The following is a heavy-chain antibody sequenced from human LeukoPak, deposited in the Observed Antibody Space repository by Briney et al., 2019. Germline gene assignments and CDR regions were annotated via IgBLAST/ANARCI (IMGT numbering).Heavy chain of an antibody. CDR1: GFTFSSYG. V-gene: IGHV3-30*02. J-gene: IGHJ5*02. CDR3: AKDYSGSYPHPKPPNWFDP. Sequence: SGGSLRLSCAASGFTFSSYGMHWVRQAPGKGLEWVAFIRYDGSNKYYADSVKGRFTISRDNSKNTLYLQMNSLRAEDTAVYCCAKDYSGSYPHPKPPNWFDPWGQGTLVTVSS. D-gene: IGHD3-10*01. CDR2: IRYDGSNK.